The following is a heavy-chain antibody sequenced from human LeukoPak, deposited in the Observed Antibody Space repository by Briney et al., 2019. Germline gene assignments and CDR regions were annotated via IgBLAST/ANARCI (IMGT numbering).Heavy chain of an antibody. Sequence: ASVKVSCKASGYTFTSYAMNWVRQAPGQGLEWMGWINTNTGNPTYAQGFTGRFVFSLDTSVSTAYLQISSLKAEDTAVYYCARDRVAGTVDAFDIWGQGTMVTVSS. V-gene: IGHV7-4-1*02. J-gene: IGHJ3*02. CDR2: INTNTGNP. CDR3: ARDRVAGTVDAFDI. D-gene: IGHD6-19*01. CDR1: GYTFTSYA.